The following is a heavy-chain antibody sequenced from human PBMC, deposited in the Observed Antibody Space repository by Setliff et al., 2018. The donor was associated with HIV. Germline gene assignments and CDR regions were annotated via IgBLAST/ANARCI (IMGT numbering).Heavy chain of an antibody. Sequence: GGSLRLSCAASGFTFSDHYMDWVRQAPGKGLEWVGRIKSKIDGGTADYAAPVKGRFTISRDDSKNTLYLQMNSLKIEDTAMYYCTSRPPNSSSRRFDPWGQGTLVTVSS. CDR2: IKSKIDGGTA. CDR3: TSRPPNSSSRRFDP. V-gene: IGHV3-15*01. J-gene: IGHJ5*02. D-gene: IGHD6-13*01. CDR1: GFTFSDHY.